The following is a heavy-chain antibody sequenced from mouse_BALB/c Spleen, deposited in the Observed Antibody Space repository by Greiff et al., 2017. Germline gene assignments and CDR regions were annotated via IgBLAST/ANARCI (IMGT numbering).Heavy chain of an antibody. D-gene: IGHD3-1*01. CDR2: INPSNGGT. Sequence: QVQLQQSGAELVKPGASVKLSCKASGYTFTSYYMYWVKQRPGQGLEWIGEINPSNGGTNFNEKFKSKATLTVDKSSSTAYMQLSSLTSEDSAVYYCARVGSSGCFAYWGQGTLVTVSA. CDR1: GYTFTSYY. CDR3: ARVGSSGCFAY. V-gene: IGHV1S81*02. J-gene: IGHJ3*01.